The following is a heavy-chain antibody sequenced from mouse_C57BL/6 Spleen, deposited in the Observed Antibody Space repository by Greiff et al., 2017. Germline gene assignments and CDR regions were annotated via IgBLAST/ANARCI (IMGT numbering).Heavy chain of an antibody. CDR3: AREGSRLDY. V-gene: IGHV1-66*01. D-gene: IGHD1-1*01. CDR1: GYSFTSYY. Sequence: VHLVESGPELVKPGASVKISCKASGYSFTSYYIHWVKQRPGQGLEWIGWIYPGSGNTTYNEKFKGKATLTADTSSSTAYMQLSSLTSEDSAVYYCAREGSRLDYWGQGTTLTVSS. CDR2: IYPGSGNT. J-gene: IGHJ2*01.